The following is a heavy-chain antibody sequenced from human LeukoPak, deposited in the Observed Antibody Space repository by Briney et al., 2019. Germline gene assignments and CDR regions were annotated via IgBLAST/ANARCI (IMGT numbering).Heavy chain of an antibody. D-gene: IGHD3-22*01. CDR2: ISSSSSYI. CDR1: GFTFSSYS. V-gene: IGHV3-21*01. CDR3: ARENYYDSSAKGFGGYYYYGMDV. J-gene: IGHJ6*02. Sequence: GGSLRLSCAAPGFTFSSYSMNWARQAPGKGLEWVSSISSSSSYIYYADSVKGRFTISRDNAKNSLYLQMNSLRAEDTAVYYCARENYYDSSAKGFGGYYYYGMDVWGQGTTVTVSS.